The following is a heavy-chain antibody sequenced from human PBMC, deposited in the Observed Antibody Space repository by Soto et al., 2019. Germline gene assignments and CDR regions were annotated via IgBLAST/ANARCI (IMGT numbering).Heavy chain of an antibody. J-gene: IGHJ6*02. CDR3: ARGGTWLIYYYYYGMDV. CDR1: VGSFSGYY. V-gene: IGHV4-34*01. D-gene: IGHD3-22*01. Sequence: SEPLSLTYTVYVGSFSGYYWSWIRHRPVKVLEWIGEINHSGSTNYNPSLKSRVTISVDTSKNQFSLKLSSVTAADTAVYYCARGGTWLIYYYYYGMDVWGQGTTVTVSS. CDR2: INHSGST.